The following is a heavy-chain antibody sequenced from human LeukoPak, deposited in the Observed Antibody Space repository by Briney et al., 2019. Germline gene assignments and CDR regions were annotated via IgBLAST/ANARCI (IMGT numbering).Heavy chain of an antibody. J-gene: IGHJ3*02. V-gene: IGHV4-59*01. CDR3: ARSDYGAMGAFDI. Sequence: SETLSLTCTVSGGSISSYYWSWIRQPPGKGLEWIGYIYYSGSTNYNPSLKSRVNISVDTSKNQFSLKLSSVTAADTAVYYCARSDYGAMGAFDIWGQGTMVTVSS. D-gene: IGHD4-17*01. CDR1: GGSISSYY. CDR2: IYYSGST.